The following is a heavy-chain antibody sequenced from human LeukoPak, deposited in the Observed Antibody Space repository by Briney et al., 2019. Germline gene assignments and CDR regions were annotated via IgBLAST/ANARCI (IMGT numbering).Heavy chain of an antibody. V-gene: IGHV3-23*01. CDR3: AKALDTYGYMRFDF. D-gene: IGHD5-18*01. CDR2: INGGGDTT. CDR1: GFTFVSYA. J-gene: IGHJ4*02. Sequence: PGGSLRLSCAASGFTFVSYAMTWVRQAPGKGLEWVSAINGGGDTTYYADSVKGRFTISRDKSKSTMYLQMNSLRAEDTALYYCAKALDTYGYMRFDFWGQGTLVTVSS.